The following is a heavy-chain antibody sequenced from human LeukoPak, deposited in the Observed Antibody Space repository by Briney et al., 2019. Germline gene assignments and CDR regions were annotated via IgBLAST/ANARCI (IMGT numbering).Heavy chain of an antibody. D-gene: IGHD6-13*01. Sequence: GGSLRLSCAASGFTFSSYGMHWVRQAPGKGLEWVSVISYDGSNKYYADSVKGRFTISRDNSKNTLYLQMNSLRAEDTAVYYCAKDPAGIAAGGMDYWGQGTLVTVSS. V-gene: IGHV3-30*18. CDR1: GFTFSSYG. CDR3: AKDPAGIAAGGMDY. J-gene: IGHJ4*02. CDR2: ISYDGSNK.